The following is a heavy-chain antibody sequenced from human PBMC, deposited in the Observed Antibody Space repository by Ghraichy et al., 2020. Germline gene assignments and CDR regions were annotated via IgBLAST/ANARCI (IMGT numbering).Heavy chain of an antibody. V-gene: IGHV3-53*01. D-gene: IGHD6-19*01. CDR1: GFTVSSNY. CDR2: IYSGGST. CDR3: ARDFVAGYFDY. Sequence: GGSLRLSCAASGFTVSSNYMSWVRQAPGKGLEWVSVIYSGGSTYYADSVKGRFTISRDNSKNTLYLQMNSLRAEDTAVYYCARDFVAGYFDYWGRGTLVTVSS. J-gene: IGHJ4*02.